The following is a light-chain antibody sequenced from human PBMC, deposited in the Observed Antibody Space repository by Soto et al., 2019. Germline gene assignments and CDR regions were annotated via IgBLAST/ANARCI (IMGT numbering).Light chain of an antibody. J-gene: IGKJ1*01. CDR2: GAS. CDR1: QPISKA. Sequence: EIVMTQSPATLSVSPGERATLSCRASQPISKALAWYQHKPGQAPRLLIRGASTRATGIPARFSGSGSGTEFTLTISSLQSEDFAVYYCQQYDKRPPGTFGQGTKVDIK. CDR3: QQYDKRPPGT. V-gene: IGKV3-15*01.